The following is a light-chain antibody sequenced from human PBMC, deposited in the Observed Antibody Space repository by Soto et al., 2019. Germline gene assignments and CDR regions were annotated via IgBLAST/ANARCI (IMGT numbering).Light chain of an antibody. CDR1: QDITNY. J-gene: IGKJ3*01. Sequence: DIQMTQSPSSLSASVGDRVTITCRASQDITNYLAWYQQKPGKGPKLLLYAASTLQSGVPSRFSGSGSGTDFTLTISSLQPEDAATYFCQKCNSPPPFTFGPGTKVDIK. CDR2: AAS. CDR3: QKCNSPPPFT. V-gene: IGKV1-27*01.